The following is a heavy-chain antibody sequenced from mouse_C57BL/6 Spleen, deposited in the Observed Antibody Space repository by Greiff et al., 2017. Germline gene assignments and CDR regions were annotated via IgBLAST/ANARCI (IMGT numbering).Heavy chain of an antibody. CDR1: GFTFSDYG. V-gene: IGHV5-17*01. J-gene: IGHJ2*01. Sequence: EVTLVESGGGLVKPGGSLKLSCAASGFTFSDYGMHWVRQAPEKGLEWVAYISRGSSTIYYADTVKGRFTITRDNAKKTLFLQMTSLRSEDTAMYYCARRTPFDDWGQGTTLTVSS. CDR3: ARRTPFDD. CDR2: ISRGSSTI.